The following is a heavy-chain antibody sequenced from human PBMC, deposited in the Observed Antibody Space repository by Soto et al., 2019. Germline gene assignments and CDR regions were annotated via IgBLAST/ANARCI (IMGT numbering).Heavy chain of an antibody. CDR1: GYTFTSYA. V-gene: IGHV1-3*01. Sequence: ASVKVSCKASGYTFTSYAMHWVRQAPGKRLEGMGWINAGNGNTKYSQKFQGRVTITRDTSASTAYMELSSLRSEDTAVYYCARYLKVASYYYYMDVWGKGTTVTVSS. CDR3: ARYLKVASYYYYMDV. D-gene: IGHD5-12*01. J-gene: IGHJ6*03. CDR2: INAGNGNT.